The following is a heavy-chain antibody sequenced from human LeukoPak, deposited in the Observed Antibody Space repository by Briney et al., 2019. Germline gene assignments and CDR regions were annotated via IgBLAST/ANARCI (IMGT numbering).Heavy chain of an antibody. CDR3: AREWELQSAVDY. CDR1: GFTFSNGW. D-gene: IGHD1-26*01. J-gene: IGHJ4*02. V-gene: IGHV3-33*08. Sequence: GGSLRLSCAASGFTFSNGWMSWVRQAAGKGLEWVAVIWYDGSNKYYADSVKGRFTISRDNSKNTLYLQMNSLRAEDTAVYYCAREWELQSAVDYWGQGTLVTVSS. CDR2: IWYDGSNK.